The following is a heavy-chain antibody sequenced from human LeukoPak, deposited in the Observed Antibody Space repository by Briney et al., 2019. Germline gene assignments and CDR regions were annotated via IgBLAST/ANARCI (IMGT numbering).Heavy chain of an antibody. CDR3: ARGDSSSYYYYYYMDV. D-gene: IGHD6-6*01. Sequence: SETLSLTCTVSGGSISSGSYYWSWIRQPAGKGLEWIGRIYTSGSTNYNPSLKSRVTISVDTSKNQFSLKLSSVTAADTAVYYCARGDSSSYYYYYYMDVWGKGTTVPVSS. J-gene: IGHJ6*03. CDR1: GGSISSGSYY. V-gene: IGHV4-61*02. CDR2: IYTSGST.